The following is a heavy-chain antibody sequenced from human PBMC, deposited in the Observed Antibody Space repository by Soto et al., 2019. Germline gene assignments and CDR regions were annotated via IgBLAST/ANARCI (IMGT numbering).Heavy chain of an antibody. V-gene: IGHV3-30-3*01. J-gene: IGHJ6*02. D-gene: IGHD1-1*01. CDR2: ISNGGSNK. CDR3: ARDKKPFNWSPSILKSYYYGMDV. Sequence: GGSLRLSCAASGFTFRTFAMHWVRQAPGKGLEWVAVISNGGSNKYFLDSVRGRFTVSRDNSNNTLYLQMDSLRAEDTAVYYCARDKKPFNWSPSILKSYYYGMDVWGQGTTVTVSS. CDR1: GFTFRTFA.